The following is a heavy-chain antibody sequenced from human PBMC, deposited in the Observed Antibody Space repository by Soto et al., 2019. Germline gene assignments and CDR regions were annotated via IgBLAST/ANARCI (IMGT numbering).Heavy chain of an antibody. D-gene: IGHD5-18*01. Sequence: PGGSLRLSCAASGFTVSSKYMSWVRQAPGKGLEWVSLIQSGGPTYYADSVKGGFTISRDTAENSLHLQMNSLRAEDTAVYYCTRGGTAMVLGSLGAGMDVWGKGTTVTVSS. J-gene: IGHJ6*04. CDR3: TRGGTAMVLGSLGAGMDV. V-gene: IGHV3-66*01. CDR2: IQSGGPT. CDR1: GFTVSSKY.